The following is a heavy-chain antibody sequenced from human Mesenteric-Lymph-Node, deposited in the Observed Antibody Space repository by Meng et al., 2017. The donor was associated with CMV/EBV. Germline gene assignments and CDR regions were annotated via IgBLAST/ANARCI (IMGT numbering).Heavy chain of an antibody. V-gene: IGHV4-61*01. J-gene: IGHJ4*02. Sequence: SETLSLTCTVSGGSVSSGTYCWSWIRQPPGKGLEWIGNLCYSERTNYNPSLKSRVTITVDTSKNQFSVRLSSLTTADTAVYYCARDPVRFCTSFSCSGGWGQGTLVTVSS. CDR3: ARDPVRFCTSFSCSGG. D-gene: IGHD2-2*01. CDR1: GGSVSSGTYC. CDR2: LCYSERT.